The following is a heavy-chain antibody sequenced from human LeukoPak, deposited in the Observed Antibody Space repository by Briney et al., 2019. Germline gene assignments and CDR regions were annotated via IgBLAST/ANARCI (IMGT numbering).Heavy chain of an antibody. Sequence: PSETLSLTCTVSGGSISSYFWSWIRQPPGKGLEWIGYIYYSGSTNYNPSLKSRVTISVDRSKNQFSLKLSSVTAADTAVYYCARVRGLVNGSGSSYGMDVWGQGTTVTVSS. CDR1: GGSISSYF. D-gene: IGHD3-10*01. J-gene: IGHJ6*02. CDR3: ARVRGLVNGSGSSYGMDV. V-gene: IGHV4-59*12. CDR2: IYYSGST.